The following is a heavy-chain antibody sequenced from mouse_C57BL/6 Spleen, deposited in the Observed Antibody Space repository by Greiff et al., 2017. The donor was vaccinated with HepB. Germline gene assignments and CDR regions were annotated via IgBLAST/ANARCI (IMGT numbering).Heavy chain of an antibody. CDR3: DSYYYGSSPLYCAMDY. Sequence: VQLQESGPGLVAPSQSLSITCTVSGFSLTSYAISWVRQPPGKGLEWLGVIWTGGGTNYNSALKSRLSISKDNSKSQVFLKMNSLRTEDTARCYCDSYYYGSSPLYCAMDYWGQGTSVTVSS. CDR1: GFSLTSYA. V-gene: IGHV2-9-1*01. J-gene: IGHJ4*01. CDR2: IWTGGGT. D-gene: IGHD1-1*01.